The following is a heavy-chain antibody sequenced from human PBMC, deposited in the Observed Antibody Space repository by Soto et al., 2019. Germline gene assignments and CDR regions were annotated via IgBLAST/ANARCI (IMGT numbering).Heavy chain of an antibody. CDR2: IILMFGTT. CDR3: ARASIHGSSWYFWFDP. V-gene: IGHV1-69*01. J-gene: IGHJ5*01. D-gene: IGHD6-13*01. Sequence: QVQLVQSGAEVRKPGSSVKVSCKASGGTFSRYAINWVRQAPGQGLEWMGGIILMFGTTNYAQKFKGRVTITAEDYTSTVYMELNTLRSEDAAVYYCARASIHGSSWYFWFDPWGQGTLVTVSS. CDR1: GGTFSRYA.